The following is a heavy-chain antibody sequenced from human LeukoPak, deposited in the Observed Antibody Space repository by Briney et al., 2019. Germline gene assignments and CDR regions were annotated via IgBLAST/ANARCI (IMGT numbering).Heavy chain of an antibody. D-gene: IGHD6-6*01. CDR3: ARRLAARPGRFGCFDY. CDR1: GGSFSGYY. V-gene: IGHV4-34*01. CDR2: INHSGST. Sequence: PSETLSLTCAVYGGSFSGYYWSWIRQPPGKGPEWIGEINHSGSTNYNPSLKSRVTISVDTSKNQFSLKLSSVTAADTAVYYCARRLAARPGRFGCFDYWGQGTLVTVSS. J-gene: IGHJ4*02.